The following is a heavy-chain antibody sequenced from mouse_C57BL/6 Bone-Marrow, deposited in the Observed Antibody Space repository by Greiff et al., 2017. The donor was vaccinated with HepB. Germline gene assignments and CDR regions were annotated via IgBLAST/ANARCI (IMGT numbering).Heavy chain of an antibody. CDR2: IYPRSGNT. CDR3: ARGRGYDSWFAY. J-gene: IGHJ3*01. CDR1: GYTFTSYG. Sequence: QVQLQQSGAELARPGASVKLSCKASGYTFTSYGISWVKQRTGQGLEWIGEIYPRSGNTYYNEKFKGKATLTADKSSSTAYMELRSLTSEDSAVYFCARGRGYDSWFAYWGQGTLVTVSA. D-gene: IGHD2-2*01. V-gene: IGHV1-81*01.